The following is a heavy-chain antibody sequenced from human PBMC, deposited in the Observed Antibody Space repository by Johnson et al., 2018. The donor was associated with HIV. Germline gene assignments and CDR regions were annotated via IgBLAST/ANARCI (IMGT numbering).Heavy chain of an antibody. D-gene: IGHD2-15*01. CDR1: GFTFSNYW. J-gene: IGHJ3*02. CDR2: INQDGSRK. V-gene: IGHV3-7*03. Sequence: VQLVESGGGLVQPGGSLRLSCGASGFTFSNYWMTWVRQAPGKGLEWVANINQDGSRKHYAGSVEGRFTISRDNSKNTLYLQMNSLRAEDTAVYYCAREPEGWAFDIWGQGTMVTVSS. CDR3: AREPEGWAFDI.